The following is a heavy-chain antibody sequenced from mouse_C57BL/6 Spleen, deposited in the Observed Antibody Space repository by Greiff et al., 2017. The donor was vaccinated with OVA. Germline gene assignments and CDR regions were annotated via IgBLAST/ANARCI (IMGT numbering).Heavy chain of an antibody. J-gene: IGHJ4*01. V-gene: IGHV7-3*01. CDR3: AGSVYYAMDY. Sequence: EVMLVESGGGLVQPGGSLSLSCAASGFTFTDYYMSWVRQPPGKALEWLGFIRNKANGYTTEYIASVKGRFTISRDNSQSILYLQMNALRAEDSATYCCAGSVYYAMDYWGQGTSVTVSS. CDR2: IRNKANGYTT. CDR1: GFTFTDYY.